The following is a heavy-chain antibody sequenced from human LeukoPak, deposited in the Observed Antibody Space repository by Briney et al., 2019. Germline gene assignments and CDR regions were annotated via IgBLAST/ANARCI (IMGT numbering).Heavy chain of an antibody. D-gene: IGHD1-26*01. V-gene: IGHV3-23*01. CDR2: IRGSGTST. CDR3: AKGPYSGFS. J-gene: IGHJ5*02. Sequence: PGGTLRLSCAGSGFTFSSYGMSWVRQAPGKGLEWVSCIRGSGTSTYYADSVKGRFTISRDNSKNTLYLQMNSLRAEDTAVYYCAKGPYSGFSWGQGTLVTVSS. CDR1: GFTFSSYG.